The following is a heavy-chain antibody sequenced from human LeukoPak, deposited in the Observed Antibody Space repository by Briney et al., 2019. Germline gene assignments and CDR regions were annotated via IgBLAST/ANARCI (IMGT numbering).Heavy chain of an antibody. CDR2: FDLVHGDT. CDR3: TAGRAYSLLDF. D-gene: IGHD5-18*01. Sequence: GASVKDSCKVSGCRFTELSRHWVRQAPGKGLEWLGGFDLVHGDTIYAQKFQGRVTMTEDTSTDTSYMELSSLGSEDTAVYFCTAGRAYSLLDFWGQGTLVIVSS. CDR1: GCRFTELS. J-gene: IGHJ4*02. V-gene: IGHV1-24*01.